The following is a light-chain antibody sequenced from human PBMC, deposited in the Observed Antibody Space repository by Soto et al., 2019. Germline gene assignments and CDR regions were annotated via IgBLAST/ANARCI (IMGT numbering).Light chain of an antibody. CDR1: SSDVGGYNF. CDR2: DVS. Sequence: QSALTQPASVSGSPGQSITISCTGSSSDVGGYNFVSWYQQHPGKVPKLMIYDVSSRPSGVSDRFSGAKSGNTASLTSAGRQAEDEGEDYCSSYTSSSTHVFGSGTKLTVL. CDR3: SSYTSSSTHV. V-gene: IGLV2-14*03. J-gene: IGLJ1*01.